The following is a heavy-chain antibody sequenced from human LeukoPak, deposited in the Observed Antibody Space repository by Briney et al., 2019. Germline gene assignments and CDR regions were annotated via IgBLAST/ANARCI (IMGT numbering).Heavy chain of an antibody. CDR1: GYSISSGYY. D-gene: IGHD5-18*01. Sequence: SETLSLTCTVSGYSISSGYYWGRIRQPPGKGREWIGSIHHSGTTYYNASLKSRVTISVDTSKNQFSLKLTSVTAADTAIYYCATYTPGRWLDFWGQGTLVAVSS. CDR2: IHHSGTT. V-gene: IGHV4-38-2*02. CDR3: ATYTPGRWLDF. J-gene: IGHJ4*02.